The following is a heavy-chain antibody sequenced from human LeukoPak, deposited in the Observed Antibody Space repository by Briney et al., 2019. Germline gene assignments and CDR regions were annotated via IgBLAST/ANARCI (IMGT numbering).Heavy chain of an antibody. Sequence: GSLRLSCAASGFTFSSYAMSWVRQAPGKGLEWIGSIYYSGSTYYNPSLKSRVTISVDTSKNQFSLKLSSVTAADTAVYYCARTDAFDIWGQGTMVTVSS. J-gene: IGHJ3*02. CDR2: IYYSGST. CDR1: GFTFSSYA. CDR3: ARTDAFDI. V-gene: IGHV4-39*01.